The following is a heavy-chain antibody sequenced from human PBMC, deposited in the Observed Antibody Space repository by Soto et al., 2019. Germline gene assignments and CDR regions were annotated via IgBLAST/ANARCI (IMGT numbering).Heavy chain of an antibody. V-gene: IGHV5-51*01. J-gene: IGHJ4*02. Sequence: GESLKISCKGSGYSFTSYWIGWVRQMPGKGLEWMGIIYPGDSDTRYSPSFQGQVAISADKSISTAYLQWSSLKASDTAMYYCARTRIEQWLAVDYWGQGTLVTVSS. CDR3: ARTRIEQWLAVDY. CDR1: GYSFTSYW. D-gene: IGHD6-19*01. CDR2: IYPGDSDT.